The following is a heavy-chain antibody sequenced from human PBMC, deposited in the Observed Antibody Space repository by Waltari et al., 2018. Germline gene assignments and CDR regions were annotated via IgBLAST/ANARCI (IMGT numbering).Heavy chain of an antibody. Sequence: QVQLVQSGAEVKKPGASVKVSCKASGYTFTSYYMHWVRQAPGQGLEWMGIINPSGGSTSYAQKFQGRVTMTRDTSTSTVYMGLSSLRSEDTAVYYCAVGATWNPADYWGQGTLVTVSS. D-gene: IGHD1-26*01. CDR1: GYTFTSYY. J-gene: IGHJ4*02. V-gene: IGHV1-46*01. CDR2: INPSGGST. CDR3: AVGATWNPADY.